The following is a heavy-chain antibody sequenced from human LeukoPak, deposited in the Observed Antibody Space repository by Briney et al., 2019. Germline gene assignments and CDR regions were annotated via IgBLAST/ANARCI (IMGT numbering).Heavy chain of an antibody. V-gene: IGHV1-24*01. CDR1: GYTLTELS. J-gene: IGHJ5*02. D-gene: IGHD2-2*01. CDR3: ATTGYCSSTSCSNWFDP. Sequence: ASVKVSCKVSGYTLTELSMHWVRQAPGKGLEWMGGFYPEDGETIYAQKFQGRVTMTEDTSTDTAYMELSSLRSEDTAVYYCATTGYCSSTSCSNWFDPWGQGTLVTVSS. CDR2: FYPEDGET.